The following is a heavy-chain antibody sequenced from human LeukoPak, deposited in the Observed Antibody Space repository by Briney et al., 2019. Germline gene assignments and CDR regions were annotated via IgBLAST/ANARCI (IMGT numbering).Heavy chain of an antibody. V-gene: IGHV4-31*03. J-gene: IGHJ3*02. CDR1: GGSISSGGYY. CDR3: ARHTARRDYDSSGYYYAFDI. CDR2: IYYSGST. Sequence: SQTLSLACTVSGGSISSGGYYWSWIRQHPGKGLEWIGYIYYSGSTYYNPSLKSRVTISVDTSKNQFSLKLSSVTAADTAVYYCARHTARRDYDSSGYYYAFDIWGQGTMVTVSS. D-gene: IGHD3-22*01.